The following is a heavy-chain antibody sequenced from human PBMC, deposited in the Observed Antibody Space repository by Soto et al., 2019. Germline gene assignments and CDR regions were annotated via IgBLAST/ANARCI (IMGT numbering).Heavy chain of an antibody. D-gene: IGHD3-3*01. CDR3: ARDPKFYDFWSGYPGDAYYYGMDV. CDR1: GFTFSSYG. CDR2: IWYDGSNK. Sequence: SLRLSCAASGFTFSSYGMHWVRQAPGKGLEWVAVIWYDGSNKYYADSVKGRFTISRDNSKNTLYLQMNSLRAEDTVVYYCARDPKFYDFWSGYPGDAYYYGMDVWGQGTTVTVSS. V-gene: IGHV3-33*01. J-gene: IGHJ6*02.